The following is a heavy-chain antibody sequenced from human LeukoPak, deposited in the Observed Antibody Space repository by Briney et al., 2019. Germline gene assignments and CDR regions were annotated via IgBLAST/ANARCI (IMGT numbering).Heavy chain of an antibody. CDR3: AKSGIFQGYYFYYMDV. D-gene: IGHD2-15*01. J-gene: IGHJ6*03. CDR1: GFNFDDYA. Sequence: PGGSLRLSCAASGFNFDDYAMHWVRQAPGKGLEWVSGISWNSDKIGYADSVKGRFTISRENAKKSLYLQMNSPRPEDTALYYCAKSGIFQGYYFYYMDVWGKGTTVTISS. CDR2: ISWNSDKI. V-gene: IGHV3-9*01.